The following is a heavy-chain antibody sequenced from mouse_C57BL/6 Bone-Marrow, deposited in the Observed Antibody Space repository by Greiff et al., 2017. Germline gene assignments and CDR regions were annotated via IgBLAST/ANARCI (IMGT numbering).Heavy chain of an antibody. Sequence: EVQLQQSGPVLVKPGASVKMSCKASGYTFTDYYMNWVKQSHGKSLEWIGVITPYNGSTSSNQKFKCKASLTVDKYSSTAYMELNSLTSEESAVYYGARSMVRKGFDYWGQGTTLTVSS. CDR3: ARSMVRKGFDY. CDR1: GYTFTDYY. D-gene: IGHD2-3*01. J-gene: IGHJ2*01. CDR2: ITPYNGST. V-gene: IGHV1-19*01.